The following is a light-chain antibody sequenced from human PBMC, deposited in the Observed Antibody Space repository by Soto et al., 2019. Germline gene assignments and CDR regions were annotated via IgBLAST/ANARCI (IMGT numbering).Light chain of an antibody. Sequence: EIVMTQSPASLSVSPGERVTLSCRASHSVNGGYLVWYQQKPGQAPRLLIYGASTRATGVPDRFSVSGSGTDFTLTISRLEPEDFAVYYCQQYSTSPTFGQGTRLENK. J-gene: IGKJ5*01. CDR3: QQYSTSPT. V-gene: IGKV3-20*01. CDR2: GAS. CDR1: HSVNGGY.